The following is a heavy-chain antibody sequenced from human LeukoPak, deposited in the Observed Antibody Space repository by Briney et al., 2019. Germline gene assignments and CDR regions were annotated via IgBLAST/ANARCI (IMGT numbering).Heavy chain of an antibody. J-gene: IGHJ4*02. V-gene: IGHV4-30-4*08. CDR1: GGSISSSSYY. CDR3: ARGSEQLVSAFDI. D-gene: IGHD6-6*01. CDR2: IYYSGST. Sequence: SETLSLTCTVSGGSISSSSYYWGWIRQPPGKGLEWIGYIYYSGSTYYNPSLKSRVTISVDTSKNQFSLKLSSVTAADTAVYYCARGSEQLVSAFDIWGQGTLVTVSS.